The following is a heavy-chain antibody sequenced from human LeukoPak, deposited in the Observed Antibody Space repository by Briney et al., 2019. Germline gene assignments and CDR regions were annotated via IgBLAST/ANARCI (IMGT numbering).Heavy chain of an antibody. CDR1: GGTFSSYA. J-gene: IGHJ5*02. V-gene: IGHV1-69*05. CDR2: IIPIFGTA. Sequence: GASVKVSCKASGGTFSSYAISWVRQAPGQGLEWMGGIIPIFGTANYAQKFQGRVTITTDESTSTAYMELSSLRSEDTAVYYCARVPAPSVLMGSWFDPWGQGTLVTVSS. D-gene: IGHD2-8*01. CDR3: ARVPAPSVLMGSWFDP.